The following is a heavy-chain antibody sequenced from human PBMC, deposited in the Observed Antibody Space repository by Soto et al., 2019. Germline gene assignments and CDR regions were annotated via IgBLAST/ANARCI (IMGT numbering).Heavy chain of an antibody. CDR3: ARGYSASIAVD. D-gene: IGHD6-19*01. V-gene: IGHV3-53*01. J-gene: IGHJ1*01. CDR1: GLTFSSNY. CDR2: IYSGGST. Sequence: XGSLRLSCAASGLTFSSNYMSWVRQAPGKGLEWVSVIYSGGSTYYADSVKGRFTISRDNSKNTLYLQMNSLRAEDTAVYYCARGYSASIAVDWGQGTLVTVSS.